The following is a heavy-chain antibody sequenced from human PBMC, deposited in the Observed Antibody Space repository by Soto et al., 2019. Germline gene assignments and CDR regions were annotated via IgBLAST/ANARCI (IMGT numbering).Heavy chain of an antibody. CDR3: ARCNDFWSGYYFFDY. V-gene: IGHV4-59*01. CDR2: IYYSGST. J-gene: IGHJ4*02. Sequence: SETLSLTCTVSGDSISSYYWSWIRQPPGKGLEWIGYIYYSGSTNYNPSLKSRVTISVDTSKNQFSLKLSSVTAADTAVYYCARCNDFWSGYYFFDYWGQGTLVTVSS. CDR1: GDSISSYY. D-gene: IGHD3-3*01.